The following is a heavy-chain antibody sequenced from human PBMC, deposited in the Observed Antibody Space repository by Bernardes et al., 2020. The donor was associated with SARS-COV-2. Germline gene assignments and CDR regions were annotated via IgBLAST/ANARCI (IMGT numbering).Heavy chain of an antibody. CDR1: GITFTRSA. CDR3: AAGPNWFDH. V-gene: IGHV1-58*01. Sequence: VKVSCEASGITFTRSAVQWVRQARGQRLEWMGLIDVDVGGTNYAQKFQERVTITWDVSTRTAYMDLSSLRSEDTAVYYCAAGPNWFDHWGQGTLLTVSS. CDR2: IDVDVGGT. J-gene: IGHJ5*02.